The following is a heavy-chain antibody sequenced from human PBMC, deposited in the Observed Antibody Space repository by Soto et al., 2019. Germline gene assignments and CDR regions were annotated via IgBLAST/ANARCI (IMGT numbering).Heavy chain of an antibody. J-gene: IGHJ4*01. Sequence: APGKGLEWVAVISYDGSNRYYADSVKGRFTISRDNSKNTLYLQMNSLRSEDTAVYYCAKDHIVAAVPAYWVHGTLVIVFS. V-gene: IGHV3-30*18. D-gene: IGHD6-13*01. CDR3: AKDHIVAAVPAY. CDR2: ISYDGSNR.